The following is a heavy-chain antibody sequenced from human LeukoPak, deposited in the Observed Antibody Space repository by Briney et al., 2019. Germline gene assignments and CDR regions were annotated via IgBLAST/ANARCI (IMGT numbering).Heavy chain of an antibody. CDR2: IDQDGSEQ. D-gene: IGHD6-6*01. CDR1: GFTFTRYW. CDR3: SNGINSSSC. Sequence: GGSLRLSCAASGFTFTRYWMCWVRQAPGKGLEWVANIDQDGSEQYYLDSVEGRFTISRDNAKNSLYLQMDNLRAEDTAVYYCSNGINSSSCWGRGTLVTVSS. V-gene: IGHV3-7*01. J-gene: IGHJ4*02.